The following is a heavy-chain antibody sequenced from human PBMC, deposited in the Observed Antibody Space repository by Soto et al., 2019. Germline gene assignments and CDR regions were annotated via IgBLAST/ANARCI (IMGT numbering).Heavy chain of an antibody. J-gene: IGHJ5*02. D-gene: IGHD3-22*01. CDR1: GYVFTTSA. Sequence: QGHLVQSGAEVQKPGASVKISCQASGYVFTTSAIHWVRQAAGQRLEWLGWINPATGDTKYSQDFRGRVTFTLDTSATTAYMALTSLTSHDTAVYYCARAAGRSKLLPYYFDPWGQGTLVTVSS. CDR3: ARAAGRSKLLPYYFDP. CDR2: INPATGDT. V-gene: IGHV1-3*01.